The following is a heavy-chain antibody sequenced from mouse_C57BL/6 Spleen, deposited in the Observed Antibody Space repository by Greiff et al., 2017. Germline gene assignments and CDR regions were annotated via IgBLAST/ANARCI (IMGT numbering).Heavy chain of an antibody. Sequence: QVQLKQSGAELVRPGASVKLSCKASGYTFTDYYINWVKQRPGQGLEWIARIYPGSGNTYYNEKFKGKATLTAEKSSSTAYMQLSSLTSEDSAVYFCARSGGNYDYAMDYWGQGTSVTVSS. CDR3: ARSGGNYDYAMDY. D-gene: IGHD2-1*01. CDR1: GYTFTDYY. V-gene: IGHV1-76*01. J-gene: IGHJ4*01. CDR2: IYPGSGNT.